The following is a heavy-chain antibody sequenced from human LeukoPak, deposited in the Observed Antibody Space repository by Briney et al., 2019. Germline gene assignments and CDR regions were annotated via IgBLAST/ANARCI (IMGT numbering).Heavy chain of an antibody. J-gene: IGHJ4*02. Sequence: GGSLRLSCAASGFIFSNSAMRWVRQARGKGLEWVSSIGTTLNTYYADSVKGRFTISRDNSRNTVYLQMNSLKVEDTAIYYCAKGVSGPQYYVASWGQGTLVTVSS. D-gene: IGHD4-11*01. CDR2: IGTTLNT. V-gene: IGHV3-23*01. CDR3: AKGVSGPQYYVAS. CDR1: GFIFSNSA.